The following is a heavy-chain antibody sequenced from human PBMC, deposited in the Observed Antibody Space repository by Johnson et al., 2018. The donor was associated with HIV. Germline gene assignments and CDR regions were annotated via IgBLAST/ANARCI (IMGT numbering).Heavy chain of an antibody. CDR2: ISGSGVRT. V-gene: IGHV3-23*04. D-gene: IGHD1-26*01. J-gene: IGHJ3*02. Sequence: EVQLVESGGGLVQPGGSLRLSCAASGFTFNKYAMSWVRPAPRKGLVWVSAISGSGVRTYYADSMKGQFIISRDNSRNTLYLQMNSLRAEDTAVYYCAKDSGNYGDNAFDIWGRGTMVTVSS. CDR3: AKDSGNYGDNAFDI. CDR1: GFTFNKYA.